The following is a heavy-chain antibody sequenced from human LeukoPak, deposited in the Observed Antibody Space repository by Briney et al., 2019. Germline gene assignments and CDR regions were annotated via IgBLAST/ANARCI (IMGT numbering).Heavy chain of an antibody. J-gene: IGHJ4*02. CDR1: GYTFTSYD. V-gene: IGHV1-8*01. Sequence: ASVKVSCKASGYTFTSYDINWVRQATGQGLEWMGWMNPNSGNTGYAQKFQGRVTMTRNTSISTAYMELSSLRSEDTAVYYCARGSPYYDSSGYFRAFDYWGQGTLVTVSS. D-gene: IGHD3-22*01. CDR3: ARGSPYYDSSGYFRAFDY. CDR2: MNPNSGNT.